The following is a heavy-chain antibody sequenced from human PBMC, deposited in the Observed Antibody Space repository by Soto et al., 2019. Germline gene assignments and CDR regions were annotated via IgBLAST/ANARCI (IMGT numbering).Heavy chain of an antibody. CDR2: ISGSDDXT. V-gene: IGHV3-23*01. CDR3: AKRSSSFTFDY. Sequence: LXLSCAASGFTFSSYAMSWVRQAPGKGLEWVSVISGSDDXTYYADSVKGRFTISRDNSKNTLYLQMNSLRAEDTAVYYCAKRSSSFTFDYWGQGTLVTVSS. CDR1: GFTFSSYA. D-gene: IGHD6-6*01. J-gene: IGHJ4*02.